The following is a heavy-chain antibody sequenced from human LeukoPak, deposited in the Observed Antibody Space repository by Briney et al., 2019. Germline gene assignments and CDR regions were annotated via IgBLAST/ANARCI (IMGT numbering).Heavy chain of an antibody. CDR2: IIPILGIA. V-gene: IGHV1-69*04. D-gene: IGHD1-26*01. J-gene: IGHJ4*02. CDR1: GGTFSSYA. CDR3: ARDHGYSGSYYGDY. Sequence: ASVKVSCKASGGTFSSYAISWVRQAPGQGLEWMGRIIPILGIANYAQKFQGRVTITADKSTSTAYMELSSLRSEDTAVYYCARDHGYSGSYYGDYWGQGTLVTVSS.